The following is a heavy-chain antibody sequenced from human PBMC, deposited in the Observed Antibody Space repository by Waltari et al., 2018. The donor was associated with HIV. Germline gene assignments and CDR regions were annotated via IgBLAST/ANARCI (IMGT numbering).Heavy chain of an antibody. CDR1: GSTFTRYY. J-gene: IGHJ4*02. CDR3: ARGFSGFDY. Sequence: QVQLVQSGAEVKKPGASVKVSCKASGSTFTRYYMHWVRQAPGQGLEWMGVINPSGERTVYAQKFQGRVTMTRDASTSTVYMVLSTLRSEDTAVYYCARGFSGFDYWGQGTLITVSS. CDR2: INPSGERT. V-gene: IGHV1-46*01.